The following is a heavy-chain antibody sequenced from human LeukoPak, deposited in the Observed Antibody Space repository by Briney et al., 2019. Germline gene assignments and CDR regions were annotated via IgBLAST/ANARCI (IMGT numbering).Heavy chain of an antibody. CDR2: INHSGST. CDR1: GGSFSGYY. J-gene: IGHJ4*02. D-gene: IGHD3-10*01. Sequence: SETLSLTCAVYGGSFSGYYWSWIRQPPGKGLEWIGEINHSGSTNYNPSLKSRVTISVNTSKNQFSLKLSSVTAADTAVYYCARGRITMVRGAVDYWGQGTLVTVSS. V-gene: IGHV4-34*01. CDR3: ARGRITMVRGAVDY.